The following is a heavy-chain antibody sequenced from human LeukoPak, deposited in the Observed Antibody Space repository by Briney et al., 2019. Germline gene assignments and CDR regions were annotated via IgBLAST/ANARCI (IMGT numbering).Heavy chain of an antibody. D-gene: IGHD4-17*01. CDR2: IRYDGSKK. V-gene: IGHV3-30*02. J-gene: IGHJ6*03. CDR3: AKIPYGDYVLDYYYYMDV. Sequence: HPGGSLRLSCAASGFTFSSYGMHWVRQAPGKGLEWVAFIRYDGSKKFYADSVKGRFTISRDNSKNTLYLQMYSLRAEDTAVYYCAKIPYGDYVLDYYYYMDVWGKGTTVTISS. CDR1: GFTFSSYG.